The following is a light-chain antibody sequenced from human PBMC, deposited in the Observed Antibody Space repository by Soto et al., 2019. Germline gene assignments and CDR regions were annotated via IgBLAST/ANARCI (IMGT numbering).Light chain of an antibody. CDR3: LQDYNFPWT. Sequence: IQMTQSPSSLSASVGDRVTITCRASQGIRIDLGWYQQKPGKAPKLLIYAASTLQTGVPSRFSGNGSGTDFTLTISSLQPEDFATYYCLQDYNFPWTLGQGTKVDNK. CDR2: AAS. J-gene: IGKJ1*01. V-gene: IGKV1-6*01. CDR1: QGIRID.